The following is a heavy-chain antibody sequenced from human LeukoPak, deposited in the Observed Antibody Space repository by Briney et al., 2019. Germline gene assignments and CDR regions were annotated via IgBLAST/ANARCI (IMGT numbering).Heavy chain of an antibody. CDR2: INHSGST. CDR3: ARVRYCSSTSCYGGDMKY. D-gene: IGHD2-2*01. V-gene: IGHV4-34*01. CDR1: GVTFSGYY. Sequence: PAETLCLTCAVYGVTFSGYYLSWVRQPPGKGLEWIGEINHSGSTNYNPSLESRVTISVDTSKNQLSLKLSSVTAADTAVYYCARVRYCSSTSCYGGDMKYWGQGTLVTVSS. J-gene: IGHJ4*02.